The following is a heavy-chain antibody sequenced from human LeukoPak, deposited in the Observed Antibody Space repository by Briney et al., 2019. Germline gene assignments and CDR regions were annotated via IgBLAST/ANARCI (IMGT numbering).Heavy chain of an antibody. V-gene: IGHV3-21*01. CDR1: GFTFSSYS. J-gene: IGHJ6*03. CDR2: ISSSSSYI. Sequence: PGGSLRLSCAASGFTFSSYSMNWVRQAPGKGLEWVSSISSSSSYIYYADSVKGRFTISRDNAKNSLYLQMNSLRAEDTAVYYCAGGYYDFWSGYLRGSPMDVLGKGAPVTVSS. D-gene: IGHD3-3*01. CDR3: AGGYYDFWSGYLRGSPMDV.